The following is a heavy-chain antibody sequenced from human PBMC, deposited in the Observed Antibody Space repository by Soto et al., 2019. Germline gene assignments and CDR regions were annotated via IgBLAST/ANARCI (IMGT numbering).Heavy chain of an antibody. Sequence: SETLSLTCAVYGGSFSGYYWSWIRQPPGKGLEWIGEINHSGSTNYNPSLKSRVTISVDTSKNQFSLKLSSVTAADTAVYYCARAQDLTYYYGSGSYYNDYWGQGTLVTVSS. J-gene: IGHJ4*02. CDR3: ARAQDLTYYYGSGSYYNDY. V-gene: IGHV4-34*01. D-gene: IGHD3-10*01. CDR1: GGSFSGYY. CDR2: INHSGST.